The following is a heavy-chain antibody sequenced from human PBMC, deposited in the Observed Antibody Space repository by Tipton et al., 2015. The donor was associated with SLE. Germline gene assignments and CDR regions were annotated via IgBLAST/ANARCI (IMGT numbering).Heavy chain of an antibody. Sequence: SLRLSCAASGFTFSDYEMNWVRQAPGRGLEWVAYISSRLPTIYYAESVKGRFTISRDNARSSLSLQMTGLRIEDTAVYYCARAPQKNGFYFDSWGQGALLSVSS. D-gene: IGHD5-24*01. CDR2: ISSRLPTI. V-gene: IGHV3-48*03. J-gene: IGHJ4*02. CDR1: GFTFSDYE. CDR3: ARAPQKNGFYFDS.